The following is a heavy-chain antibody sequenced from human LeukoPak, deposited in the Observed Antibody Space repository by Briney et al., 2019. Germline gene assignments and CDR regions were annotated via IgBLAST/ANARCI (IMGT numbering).Heavy chain of an antibody. V-gene: IGHV4-39*07. CDR1: GDSISSTNYY. CDR2: IYYGGST. J-gene: IGHJ4*02. CDR3: AGRRGAGSGQVVAFDY. Sequence: SETLSLTCTVSGDSISSTNYYWGWIRQPPGKGLGWIGNIYYGGSTYYNPSLKSRVTISVDTSKNQFSLKLNSVTAADTAVYYCAGRRGAGSGQVVAFDYWGQGTLVTVSS. D-gene: IGHD2-15*01.